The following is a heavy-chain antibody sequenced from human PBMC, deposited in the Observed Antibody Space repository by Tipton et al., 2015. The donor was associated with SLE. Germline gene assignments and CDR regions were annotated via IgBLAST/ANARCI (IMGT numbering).Heavy chain of an antibody. J-gene: IGHJ6*03. V-gene: IGHV1-46*01. CDR3: ARDQGDDILTGHYYMDV. CDR2: INPSGGST. D-gene: IGHD3-9*01. CDR1: GYTFTSYY. Sequence: QVQLVQSGAEVKKPGASVKVSCMASGYTFTSYYMHWVRQAPGQGLEWMGIINPSGGSTSYAKKFQGRVTMTRDTSTSTVYMGLSSLRSEDTAVDYCARDQGDDILTGHYYMDVWGKGTTVTVSS.